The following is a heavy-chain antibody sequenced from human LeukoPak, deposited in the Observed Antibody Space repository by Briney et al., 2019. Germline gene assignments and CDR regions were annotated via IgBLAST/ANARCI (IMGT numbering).Heavy chain of an antibody. CDR1: GFTFSDYY. CDR3: AKDLHWGLDY. V-gene: IGHV3-11*01. J-gene: IGHJ4*02. Sequence: GGSLRLSCAASGFTFSDYYMSWIRQAPGKGLEWISYISSSGDTIFYADSVKGRFTISRDNAKNSLYLQMNSLRGEDTALYYCAKDLHWGLDYWGQGALVTVSS. CDR2: ISSSGDTI. D-gene: IGHD3-16*01.